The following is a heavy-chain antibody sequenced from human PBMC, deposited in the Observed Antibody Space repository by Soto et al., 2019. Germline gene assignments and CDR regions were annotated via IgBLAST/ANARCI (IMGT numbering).Heavy chain of an antibody. D-gene: IGHD3-9*01. Sequence: GGSLRLSCAASGFTVSSNDMSWVRQAPGKGLEWVSVIYSGGSTYYADSVKGRFTISRDNSKNTLYLQMNSLRAEDTAVYYCARDRREYDILTGYYYYYYGMDVWGQGTTVTVSS. V-gene: IGHV3-53*01. J-gene: IGHJ6*02. CDR2: IYSGGST. CDR1: GFTVSSND. CDR3: ARDRREYDILTGYYYYYYGMDV.